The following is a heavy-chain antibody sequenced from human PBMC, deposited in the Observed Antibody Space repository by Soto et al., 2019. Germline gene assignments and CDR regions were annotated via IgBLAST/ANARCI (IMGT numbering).Heavy chain of an antibody. J-gene: IGHJ4*02. CDR3: ARGPTGMIDY. V-gene: IGHV1-46*01. CDR1: GDTFTSYH. CDR2: INPSGGTT. Sequence: GASVKVSCKASGDTFTSYHMHWVRQAPGQGLEWMGAINPSGGTTTYAQKFQGRVTMTRNTAISTTYMELSSLTSEDTAVYYCARGPTGMIDYWGQGTLVTVSS.